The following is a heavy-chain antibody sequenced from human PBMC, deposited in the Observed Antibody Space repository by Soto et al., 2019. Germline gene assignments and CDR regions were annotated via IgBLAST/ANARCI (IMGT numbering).Heavy chain of an antibody. CDR1: GYTFTSYY. J-gene: IGHJ5*02. Sequence: GASVKVSCKASGYTFTSYYMHWVRQAPGQRLEWKGKINPSGGSTSYAQKFQGRVTMTRDTSTSTVYMELSSLRSEDTAVYYCARGTRVIVVVVAATPGQYNWFDPWGQGTLVTVS. CDR3: ARGTRVIVVVVAATPGQYNWFDP. V-gene: IGHV1-46*03. D-gene: IGHD2-15*01. CDR2: INPSGGST.